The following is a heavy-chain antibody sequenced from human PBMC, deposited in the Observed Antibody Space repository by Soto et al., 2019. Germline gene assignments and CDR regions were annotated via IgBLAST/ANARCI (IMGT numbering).Heavy chain of an antibody. Sequence: PGKGLEWIGYIYYSGSTYYNPSLKSRVTRSVDTSKNQFSLRLSSVTAADTAVYFCARTSDDYYDSSGFPDYWGQGTLV. J-gene: IGHJ4*02. D-gene: IGHD3-22*01. CDR3: ARTSDDYYDSSGFPDY. CDR2: IYYSGST. V-gene: IGHV4-31*02.